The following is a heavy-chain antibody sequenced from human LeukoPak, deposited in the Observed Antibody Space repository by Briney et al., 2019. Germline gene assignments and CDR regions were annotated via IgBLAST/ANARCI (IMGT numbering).Heavy chain of an antibody. D-gene: IGHD2-2*02. CDR1: GFTVSSNY. V-gene: IGHV3-66*01. J-gene: IGHJ6*02. CDR3: AVIPVRYYYYGMDV. Sequence: GGSLRLSCAASGFTVSSNYMSWVRQAPGKGLEWVSVIYSGGSTYYADSVKGRFTISRDNSKNTLYLQMNSLRAEDTAVYYCAVIPVRYYYYGMDVWGQGTTVTVSS. CDR2: IYSGGST.